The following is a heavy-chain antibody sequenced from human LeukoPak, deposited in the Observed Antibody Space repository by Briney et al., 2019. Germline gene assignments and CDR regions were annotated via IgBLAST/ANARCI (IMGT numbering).Heavy chain of an antibody. CDR1: GGSISSSSYY. CDR2: IYYSGST. Sequence: SETLSLTCTVSGGSISSSSYYWGWIRQPPGKGLEWIGSIYYSGSTYYNPSLKSRVTISVDTSKNQFSLKLSSVTAADTAVYYCARVQNRIQLWNYYYYMDVWGKGTTVTVSS. CDR3: ARVQNRIQLWNYYYYMDV. D-gene: IGHD5-18*01. J-gene: IGHJ6*03. V-gene: IGHV4-39*07.